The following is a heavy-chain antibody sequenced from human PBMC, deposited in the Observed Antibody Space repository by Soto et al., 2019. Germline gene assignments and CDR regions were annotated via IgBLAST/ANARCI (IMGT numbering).Heavy chain of an antibody. V-gene: IGHV4-34*01. Sequence: SETLSLTCAVYGGSFSGYYWSWIRQPPDKGLEWIGEINHRGSTNYNPSLKSRVTISVDTSKNQFSLNLSSVIAADTAVYYCARGYDWNFAFWGQGTLVTVSS. CDR2: INHRGST. D-gene: IGHD1-20*01. J-gene: IGHJ4*02. CDR3: ARGYDWNFAF. CDR1: GGSFSGYY.